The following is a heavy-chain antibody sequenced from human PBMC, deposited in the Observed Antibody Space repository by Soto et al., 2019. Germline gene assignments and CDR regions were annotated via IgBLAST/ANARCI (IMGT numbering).Heavy chain of an antibody. Sequence: EVQLMESGGGLVKPGESLRLSCTASGFNFGAFSLSWVRQAPGKGLEWVSSIDPTSTEIHYADSVEGRFSVYRDSTKNSLYLQMISLRFEDTGVYYCARDYLTGDPREAFDSWGQGTLVTVSS. V-gene: IGHV3-21*01. CDR3: ARDYLTGDPREAFDS. CDR1: GFNFGAFS. CDR2: IDPTSTEI. D-gene: IGHD7-27*01. J-gene: IGHJ4*02.